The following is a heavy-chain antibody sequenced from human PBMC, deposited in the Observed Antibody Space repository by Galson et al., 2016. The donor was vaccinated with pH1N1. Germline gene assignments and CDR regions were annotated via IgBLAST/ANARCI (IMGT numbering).Heavy chain of an antibody. Sequence: SLRLSCAASGFGFRSYWMGWVRQAPGKGLEWVANIYQDGSQKLYVDSVKGRFTIFRDNAKNSLYLQMNSLRVEDTAVYYCARVGAYGDYAPLNNWFNPWGQGTQVTVSS. D-gene: IGHD4-17*01. CDR3: ARVGAYGDYAPLNNWFNP. J-gene: IGHJ5*02. V-gene: IGHV3-7*01. CDR1: GFGFRSYW. CDR2: IYQDGSQK.